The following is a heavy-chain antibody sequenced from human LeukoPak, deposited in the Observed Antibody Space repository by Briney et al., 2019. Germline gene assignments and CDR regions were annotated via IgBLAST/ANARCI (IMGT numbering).Heavy chain of an antibody. D-gene: IGHD3-22*01. CDR1: GGTLSSYA. J-gene: IGHJ5*02. CDR3: ARDSGYDFDRYYDSSGYWS. V-gene: IGHV1-69*05. CDR2: IIPIFGTA. Sequence: ASVKVSCKASGGTLSSYAISWVRQAPGQGLEWMGGIIPIFGTANYAQKFQGRVTITTDESTSTAYMELSSLRSEDTAVYYCARDSGYDFDRYYDSSGYWSWGQGTLVTVSS.